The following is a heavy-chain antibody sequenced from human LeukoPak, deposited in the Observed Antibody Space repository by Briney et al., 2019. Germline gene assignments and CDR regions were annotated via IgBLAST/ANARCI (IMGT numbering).Heavy chain of an antibody. Sequence: PSETLSLTCTVSGGSISSSSYYWGWIRQPPGKGLEWIGSIYYSGSTYYNPSLKSRVTISVDTSKNQFSLKLSSVTAADTAVYYCASLYQDYGDYADYWGQGTLVTVSS. CDR2: IYYSGST. D-gene: IGHD4-17*01. CDR3: ASLYQDYGDYADY. CDR1: GGSISSSSYY. V-gene: IGHV4-39*07. J-gene: IGHJ4*02.